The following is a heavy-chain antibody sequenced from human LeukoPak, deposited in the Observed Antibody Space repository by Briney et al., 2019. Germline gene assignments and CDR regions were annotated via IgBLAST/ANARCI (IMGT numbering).Heavy chain of an antibody. J-gene: IGHJ4*02. CDR1: GGSISSGGYY. V-gene: IGHV4-30-2*01. CDR2: IYHSGST. CDR3: ARQSFAPFQVGPETPIES. Sequence: SETLSLTCTVSGGSISSGGYYWSWIRQPPGKGLEWIGYIYHSGSTYYNPSLKSRVTISVDRSNNQFSLKLSSVTAADTAVYYCARQSFAPFQVGPETPIESWGQGTLVTVSS. D-gene: IGHD1-26*01.